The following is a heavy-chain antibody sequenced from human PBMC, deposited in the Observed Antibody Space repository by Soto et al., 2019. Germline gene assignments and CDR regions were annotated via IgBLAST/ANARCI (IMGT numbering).Heavy chain of an antibody. J-gene: IGHJ6*02. V-gene: IGHV4-59*01. CDR1: GGSISSYY. Sequence: PSETLSLTCTVSGGSISSYYWSWIRQPPGKGLEWIGYIYYSGSTNYNPSLKSRVTISVDTSKNQFSLKLSSVTAADTAVYYCASTYYDFWSGYPAYYYGMDVWGQGTTVTVSS. CDR2: IYYSGST. D-gene: IGHD3-3*01. CDR3: ASTYYDFWSGYPAYYYGMDV.